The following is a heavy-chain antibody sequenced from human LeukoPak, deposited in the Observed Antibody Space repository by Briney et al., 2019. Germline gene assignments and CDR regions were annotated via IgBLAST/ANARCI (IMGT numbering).Heavy chain of an antibody. Sequence: GGSLRLSCAASGFTFSSYGMHWLRQAPGKGLEWVAVIWYDGSNKYYADSVKGRFTISRDNSKNTLYLQMNSLRAEDTAVYYCARGGPSGYFDYWGQGTLVTVSS. J-gene: IGHJ4*02. CDR1: GFTFSSYG. V-gene: IGHV3-33*01. CDR3: ARGGPSGYFDY. D-gene: IGHD3-16*01. CDR2: IWYDGSNK.